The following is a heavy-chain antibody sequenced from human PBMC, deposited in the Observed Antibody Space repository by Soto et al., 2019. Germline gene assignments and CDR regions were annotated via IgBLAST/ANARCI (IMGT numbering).Heavy chain of an antibody. Sequence: SETLSLTCTVSGGSISSYYWSWIRQPPGKGLEWIGYIYYSGSTNYNPSPKSRVTISVDTSKNQFSLKLSSVTAADTAVYYCARDGGLAYYDILTGYYIGWFDPWGQGTLVTVSS. D-gene: IGHD3-9*01. J-gene: IGHJ5*02. CDR1: GGSISSYY. CDR3: ARDGGLAYYDILTGYYIGWFDP. V-gene: IGHV4-59*01. CDR2: IYYSGST.